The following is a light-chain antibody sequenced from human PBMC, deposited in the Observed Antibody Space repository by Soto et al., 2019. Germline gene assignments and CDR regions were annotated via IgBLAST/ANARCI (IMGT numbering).Light chain of an antibody. CDR2: KAS. CDR3: QQYKDSFPYT. V-gene: IGKV1-5*03. CDR1: QSISSW. J-gene: IGKJ2*01. Sequence: DIQMTQSPSTLSASVGDRVTITCRASQSISSWLAWYQQKPGTAPKLLIYKASTLESGVPSRFSGFRSGTEFTLSVSSLQPDYFATYYCQQYKDSFPYTFGQGTKLVIK.